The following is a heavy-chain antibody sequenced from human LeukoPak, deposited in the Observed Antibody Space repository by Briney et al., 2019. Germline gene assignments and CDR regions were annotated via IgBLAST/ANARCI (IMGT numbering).Heavy chain of an antibody. D-gene: IGHD2-2*01. J-gene: IGHJ6*03. CDR2: ISADGRTT. CDR1: GFTFSKFW. V-gene: IGHV3-74*01. Sequence: GGSLTLSCALSGFTFSKFWMNWLRLAPGKGLVWVTRISADGRTTDYADSVRRRFSISRDNPKNTVYLQMNSLRAEDTAVYYCAREVEVVPTARGVYYYYFMDVWGQGTTVTVSS. CDR3: AREVEVVPTARGVYYYYFMDV.